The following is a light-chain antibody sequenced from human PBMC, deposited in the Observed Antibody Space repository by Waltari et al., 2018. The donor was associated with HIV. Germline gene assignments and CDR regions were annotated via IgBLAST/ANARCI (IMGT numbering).Light chain of an antibody. Sequence: DIQMTQYPSSLSASVGTRVTITCRASQSISNYLNWYQQKPGKAPKLLIYAASSLQSGVPSRFSGSGSGTDFTLTISTLQPEDFATYYCQQSYTTPGFGGGTKVEIK. CDR3: QQSYTTPG. CDR1: QSISNY. V-gene: IGKV1-39*01. CDR2: AAS. J-gene: IGKJ4*01.